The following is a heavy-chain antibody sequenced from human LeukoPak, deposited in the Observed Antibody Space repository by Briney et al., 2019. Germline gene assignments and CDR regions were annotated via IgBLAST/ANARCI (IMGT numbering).Heavy chain of an antibody. V-gene: IGHV1-18*01. D-gene: IGHD3-22*01. CDR1: GYSFILYG. CDR3: ARSNYYDSSGYYSRPYYFYYYMDV. J-gene: IGHJ6*03. CDR2: ISTSTGDT. Sequence: ASVKVSCKTSGYSFILYGISWVRQAPGQGPEWMGWISTSTGDTKYTQKFQGRVTLTTDTSTSTAYMELSSLRSDDTAVYYCARSNYYDSSGYYSRPYYFYYYMDVWGKGTTVTISS.